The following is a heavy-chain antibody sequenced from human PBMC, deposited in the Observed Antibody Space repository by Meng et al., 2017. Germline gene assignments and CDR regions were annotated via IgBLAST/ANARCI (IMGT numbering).Heavy chain of an antibody. Sequence: SVKVSCKASGGTFSSYAIGWVRQAPGQGLEWMGGIIPMFDKPNYAQKFRGRVTITADESTSTAYMELSSLRSDDTAVYYCARMYYYGSGSYSLGAFDIWGQGTMVTVSS. CDR2: IIPMFDKP. D-gene: IGHD3-10*01. J-gene: IGHJ3*02. CDR1: GGTFSSYA. V-gene: IGHV1-69*13. CDR3: ARMYYYGSGSYSLGAFDI.